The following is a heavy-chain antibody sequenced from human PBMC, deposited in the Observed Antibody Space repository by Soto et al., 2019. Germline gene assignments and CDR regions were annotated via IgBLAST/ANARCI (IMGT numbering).Heavy chain of an antibody. CDR3: ARANGDYGDYYYGMDV. CDR2: IIPIFGTA. D-gene: IGHD4-17*01. Sequence: QVQLVQSGAEVKKPGSSVKVSCKASGGTFSSYAISWVRQAPGQGLEWMGGIIPIFGTANYAQKFQGRVTITADESTSTDYLELSSLRSEDTAVYYWARANGDYGDYYYGMDVWGQGTTVTVSS. J-gene: IGHJ6*02. V-gene: IGHV1-69*01. CDR1: GGTFSSYA.